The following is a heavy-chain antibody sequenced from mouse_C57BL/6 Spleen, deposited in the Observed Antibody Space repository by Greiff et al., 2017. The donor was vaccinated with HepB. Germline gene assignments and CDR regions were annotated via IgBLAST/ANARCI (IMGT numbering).Heavy chain of an antibody. CDR1: GYTFTSYW. CDR3: ARRGERSDAMDY. CDR2: IHPNSGST. Sequence: QVQLQQPGAELVKPGASVKLSCKASGYTFTSYWMHWVKQRPGQGLEWIGMIHPNSGSTNYNEKFKSKATLTVDKSSSTAYMQLSSLTSEDSAVYYCARRGERSDAMDYWGQGTSVTVSS. J-gene: IGHJ4*01. V-gene: IGHV1-64*01.